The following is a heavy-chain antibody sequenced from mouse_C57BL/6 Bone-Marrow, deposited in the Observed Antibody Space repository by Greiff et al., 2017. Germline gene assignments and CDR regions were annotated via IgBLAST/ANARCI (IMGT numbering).Heavy chain of an antibody. CDR2: SRNKANDYTT. D-gene: IGHD2-12*01. CDR1: GFTFSDFY. V-gene: IGHV7-1*01. Sequence: EVKLMESGGGLVQSGRSLRLSCATSGFTFSDFYMEWVRQAPGKGLEWIAASRNKANDYTTEYSASVKGRFIVSRDTSQSILYLQMNALRAEDTAMYYCARDVGPYSGYAMDYWGQGTSVTVSS. CDR3: ARDVGPYSGYAMDY. J-gene: IGHJ4*01.